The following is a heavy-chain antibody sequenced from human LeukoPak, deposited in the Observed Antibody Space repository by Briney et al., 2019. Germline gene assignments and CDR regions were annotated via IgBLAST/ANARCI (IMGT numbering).Heavy chain of an antibody. CDR1: GFTFSSYG. V-gene: IGHV3-74*01. CDR3: ARVGSSSWY. D-gene: IGHD6-13*01. CDR2: LNSDGSNT. J-gene: IGHJ4*02. Sequence: GGSLRLSCAASGFTFSSYGMHWVRQAPGKGLVWVSRLNSDGSNTGYADSVKGRFTISRDNAKNTLYLQMNSLRAEDTAVYYCARVGSSSWYWGQGTLVTVSS.